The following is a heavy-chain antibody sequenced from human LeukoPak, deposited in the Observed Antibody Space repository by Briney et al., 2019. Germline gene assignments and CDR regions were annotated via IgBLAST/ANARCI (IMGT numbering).Heavy chain of an antibody. V-gene: IGHV3-48*01. CDR3: ARDHRYAFDN. D-gene: IGHD5-12*01. CDR1: GFNFIDYS. CDR2: IGISSGNT. Sequence: GGSLRLSSAASGFNFIDYSMNWVRQAPGKGLEWISYIGISSGNTKYADSVKGRFTISRDKARNSLYLQMNSLRVEDTAMYYCARDHRYAFDNWGHGTLVTVSS. J-gene: IGHJ4*01.